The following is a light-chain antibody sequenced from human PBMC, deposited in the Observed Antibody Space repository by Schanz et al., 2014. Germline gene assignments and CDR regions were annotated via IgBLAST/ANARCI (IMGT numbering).Light chain of an antibody. CDR1: SSNIGSNT. CDR3: SSYAGSNNFCV. V-gene: IGLV1-44*01. Sequence: QSVLTQPPSASGTPGQRVTISCSGSSSNIGSNTVNWYQQLPGTAPKLLIYSDNQRPSGVPDRFSGSKSGTSASLAISGLQSDDEADYYCSSYAGSNNFCVFGTGTKLTVL. J-gene: IGLJ1*01. CDR2: SDN.